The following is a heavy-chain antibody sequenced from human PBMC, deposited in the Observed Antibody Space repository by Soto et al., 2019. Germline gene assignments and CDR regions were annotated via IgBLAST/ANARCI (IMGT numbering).Heavy chain of an antibody. CDR1: GGSISSSNW. D-gene: IGHD6-13*01. CDR2: IYHSGST. V-gene: IGHV4-4*02. CDR3: GGQGGGSSSWYFDS. Sequence: QVQLQESGPGLVKPSGTLSLTCAVSGGSISSSNWWSWVRQPPGKGLEWIGEIYHSGSTKYNPSLKSRVTISVDKSKNQLSLNRSAGTAADTAVYDCGGQGGGSSSWYFDSWGQGTLVTVSS. J-gene: IGHJ4*02.